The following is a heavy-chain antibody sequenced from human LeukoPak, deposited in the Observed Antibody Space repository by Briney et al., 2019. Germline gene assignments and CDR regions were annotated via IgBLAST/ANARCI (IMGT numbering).Heavy chain of an antibody. CDR3: ARSSEHQLVRDFDY. D-gene: IGHD6-13*01. J-gene: IGHJ4*02. CDR1: GGSISTSNSY. Sequence: SETLSLTCAVSGGSISTSNSYWGWIRRPPGKGLEWVGSIYYSGNTYYNPSLKSRVTISVDTSKNQFSLILTSVTAADTAVYYCARSSEHQLVRDFDYWGQGTLVTVSS. V-gene: IGHV4-39*01. CDR2: IYYSGNT.